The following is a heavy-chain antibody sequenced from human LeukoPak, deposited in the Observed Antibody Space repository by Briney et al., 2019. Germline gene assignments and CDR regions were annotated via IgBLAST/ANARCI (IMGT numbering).Heavy chain of an antibody. CDR2: MNPNSGNT. J-gene: IGHJ5*02. D-gene: IGHD6-19*01. CDR1: GYTFTSYD. Sequence: GASAKVSCKASGYTFTSYDINWVRQATGQGLEWMGWMNPNSGNTGYAQKFQGRVTITRNTSISTAYMELSSLRSEDTAVYYCARDSSGWYHWFDPWGQGTLVTVSS. V-gene: IGHV1-8*01. CDR3: ARDSSGWYHWFDP.